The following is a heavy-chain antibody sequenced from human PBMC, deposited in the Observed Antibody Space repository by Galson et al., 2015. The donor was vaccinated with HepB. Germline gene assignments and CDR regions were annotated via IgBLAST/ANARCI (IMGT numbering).Heavy chain of an antibody. D-gene: IGHD2-8*01. CDR2: ISSSGSTI. CDR1: GFTFSSYA. J-gene: IGHJ6*02. Sequence: SLRLSCAASGFTFSSYAMSWVRQAPGKGLEWVSYISSSGSTIYYADSVKGRFTISRDNAKNSLYLQMNSLRAEDTAVYYCARGTGCTNGVCYAFYYYYYGMDVWGQRTTVTVSS. CDR3: ARGTGCTNGVCYAFYYYYYGMDV. V-gene: IGHV3-48*03.